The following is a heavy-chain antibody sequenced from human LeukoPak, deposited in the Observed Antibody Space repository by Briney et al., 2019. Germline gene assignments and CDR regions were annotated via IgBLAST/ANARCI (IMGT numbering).Heavy chain of an antibody. V-gene: IGHV4-59*01. CDR3: AREMAVAGTVDY. D-gene: IGHD6-19*01. CDR2: IYYSGST. CDR1: GGSISSYY. Sequence: SETLSLTCTVSGGSISSYYWSWIRQPPGKGLEWIGYIYYSGSTNYNPSLKRRVTISVDTSKNQFSLKLSSVTAADTAVYYCAREMAVAGTVDYWGQGTLVTVSS. J-gene: IGHJ4*02.